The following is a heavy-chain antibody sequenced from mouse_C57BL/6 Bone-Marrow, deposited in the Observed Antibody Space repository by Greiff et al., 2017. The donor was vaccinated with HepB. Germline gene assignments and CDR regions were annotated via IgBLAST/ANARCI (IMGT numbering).Heavy chain of an antibody. V-gene: IGHV1-5*01. D-gene: IGHD1-1*01. CDR1: GYTFTSYW. Sequence: VQLQQSGTVLARPGASVKMSCKTSGYTFTSYWMHWVKQRPGQGLEWIGAIYPGNSDTSYNQKFKGKAKLTAFTSASTAYMELSSLTNEDSAVYYCTREDYYGSSPYFDVWGTGTTVTVSS. CDR2: IYPGNSDT. CDR3: TREDYYGSSPYFDV. J-gene: IGHJ1*03.